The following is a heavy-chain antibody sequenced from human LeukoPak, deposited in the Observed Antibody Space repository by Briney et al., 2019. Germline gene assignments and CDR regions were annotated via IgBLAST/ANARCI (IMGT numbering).Heavy chain of an antibody. CDR1: GGSISSNSYY. J-gene: IGHJ5*02. V-gene: IGHV4-39*07. CDR3: ARKVVAATRDHTNNWFDP. D-gene: IGHD2-15*01. CDR2: IYHSGST. Sequence: PSETLSLTCAVSGGSISSNSYYWGWIRQPPGKGLEWIGSIYHSGSTYYNPSLKSRVTISVDTSKNQFSLKLSSVTAADTAVYYCARKVVAATRDHTNNWFDPWGQGTLVTVSS.